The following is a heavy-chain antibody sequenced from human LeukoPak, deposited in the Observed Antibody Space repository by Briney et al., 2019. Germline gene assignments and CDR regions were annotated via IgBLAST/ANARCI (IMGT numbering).Heavy chain of an antibody. J-gene: IGHJ6*02. CDR2: INPGGSTR. CDR3: ARAYAMDV. V-gene: IGHV1-46*01. Sequence: ASVTVSCKASGYTLTSQYMHWVRQAPGQGLEWMGIINPGGSTRNYAQKFQGRVTMTSDTSTSTVYMELSSLRPEDTAVYYCARAYAMDVWGQGTTVTVSS. CDR1: GYTLTSQY.